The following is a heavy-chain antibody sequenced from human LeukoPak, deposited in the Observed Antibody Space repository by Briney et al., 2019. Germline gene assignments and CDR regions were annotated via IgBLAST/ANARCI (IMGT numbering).Heavy chain of an antibody. CDR2: IQQDGSEK. CDR3: AKDSLADIDY. V-gene: IGHV3-7*01. Sequence: GGSLRLSCAASGFTFNYYWLTWVRQAPGKGLEWVANIQQDGSEKYYVDSVKGRFIISRDNAKNSLYLQMNSLRAEDTAVYYCAKDSLADIDYWGQGTLVTVSS. D-gene: IGHD3-16*01. CDR1: GFTFNYYW. J-gene: IGHJ4*02.